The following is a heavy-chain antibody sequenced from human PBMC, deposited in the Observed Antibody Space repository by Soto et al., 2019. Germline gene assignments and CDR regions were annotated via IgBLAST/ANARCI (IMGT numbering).Heavy chain of an antibody. Sequence: GGSLRLSCISSGFTFRTYTRNWVRQAPGKGLEWVSGIRGFSPYTFYAESVKGRFTISRDNAKNSLDLQMDSLRAEDTAVYYCARDRGYDAHDYYYNAMDVWGQGTRVTVSS. CDR2: IRGFSPYT. CDR1: GFTFRTYT. J-gene: IGHJ6*02. CDR3: ARDRGYDAHDYYYNAMDV. D-gene: IGHD3-10*01. V-gene: IGHV3-21*01.